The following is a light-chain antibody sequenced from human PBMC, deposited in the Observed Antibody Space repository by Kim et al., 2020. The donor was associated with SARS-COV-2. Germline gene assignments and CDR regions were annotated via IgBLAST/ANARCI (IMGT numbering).Light chain of an antibody. CDR1: QRIGSL. CDR2: KAS. CDR3: QQYNTYSPTT. Sequence: DIQMTQSPPTLSASVGDRVTITCRASQRIGSLLAWYQQKPGKAPKPLIYKASSLESGVPSRFSGSGSGTEFTLTISSLQPDDFATYYCQQYNTYSPTTFGQGTKVDIK. V-gene: IGKV1-5*03. J-gene: IGKJ1*01.